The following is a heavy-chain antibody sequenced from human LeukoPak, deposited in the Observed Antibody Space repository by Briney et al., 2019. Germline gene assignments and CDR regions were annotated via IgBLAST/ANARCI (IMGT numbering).Heavy chain of an antibody. J-gene: IGHJ1*01. CDR2: IRSKAKNYAT. D-gene: IGHD4-17*01. V-gene: IGHV3-73*01. CDR1: GFTLSGSA. Sequence: PGGSLRLSCAASGFTLSGSAMHWVRQASGRGLEWVGRIRSKAKNYATAYVASVKGRFSVSRDDSKNTAYLQMNSLKTEDTGVYYCTRADDYDDYERDFQDWGQGTLVTVSS. CDR3: TRADDYDDYERDFQD.